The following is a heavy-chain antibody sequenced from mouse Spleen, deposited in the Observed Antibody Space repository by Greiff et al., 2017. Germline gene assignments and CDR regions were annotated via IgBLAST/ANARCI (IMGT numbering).Heavy chain of an antibody. CDR2: ISSGGSYT. Sequence: DVKLVESGGGLVKPGGSLKLSCAASGFTFSSYAMSWVRQTPEKRLEWVATISSGGSYTYYPDSVKGRFTISRDNAKNTLYLQMSSLRSEDTAMYYCARRGDYFDYWGQGTTLTVSS. J-gene: IGHJ2*01. CDR1: GFTFSSYA. CDR3: ARRGDYFDY. V-gene: IGHV5-9-1*01.